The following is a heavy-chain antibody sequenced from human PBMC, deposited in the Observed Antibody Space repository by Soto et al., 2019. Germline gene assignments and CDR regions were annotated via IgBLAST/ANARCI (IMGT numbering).Heavy chain of an antibody. J-gene: IGHJ6*02. CDR3: ARVGRSYYYYYGMDV. CDR1: GFTFSSYS. CDR2: ISSSSSYI. Sequence: GGSLRLSCAASGFTFSSYSMNWVRQAPGKGLEWVSSISSSSSYIYYADSVRGRFTISRDNAKNSLYLQMNSLRAEDTAVYYCARVGRSYYYYYGMDVWGQGTTVTVSS. V-gene: IGHV3-21*01.